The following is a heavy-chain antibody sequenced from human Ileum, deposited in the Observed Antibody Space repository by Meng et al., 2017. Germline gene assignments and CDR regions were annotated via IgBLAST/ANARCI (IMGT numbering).Heavy chain of an antibody. CDR1: GGSFSGYY. D-gene: IGHD6-19*01. V-gene: IGHV4-34*01. CDR3: ARTSGWFYY. CDR2: INHSGST. Sequence: VPLQQWGAGLLKPSETLSLTCAVYGGSFSGYYWSWIRQPPGKGLEWIGEINHSGSTNYNPSLKSRVTISVDTSKNQFSLKLSSVTAADTAVYYCARTSGWFYYWGQGTLVTVSS. J-gene: IGHJ4*02.